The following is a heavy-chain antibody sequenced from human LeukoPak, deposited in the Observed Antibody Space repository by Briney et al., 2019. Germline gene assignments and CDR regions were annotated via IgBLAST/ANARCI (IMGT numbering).Heavy chain of an antibody. CDR3: AKGHGSGSYPNYFDY. CDR1: RFIFSHYG. Sequence: PGGSLRLSCAASRFIFSHYGMHWVRQAPGKGLEWVAVIQNDASTENFADSVKGRFTISRDNSKNTVFLQMNSLRAEDTAVYYCAKGHGSGSYPNYFDYWGQGTLVTVSS. V-gene: IGHV3-30*02. J-gene: IGHJ4*02. D-gene: IGHD3-10*01. CDR2: IQNDASTE.